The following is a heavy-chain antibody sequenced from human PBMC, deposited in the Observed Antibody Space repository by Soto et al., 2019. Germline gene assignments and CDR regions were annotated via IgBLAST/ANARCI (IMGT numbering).Heavy chain of an antibody. D-gene: IGHD5-18*01. CDR3: AKVRVRYSYGEYYFDY. V-gene: IGHV3-30*18. Sequence: GGSLRLSCAASGFTFSSYGMHWVRQAPGKGLEWVAVISYGGSNKYYADSVKGRFTISRDNSKNTLYLQMNSLRAEDTAVYYCAKVRVRYSYGEYYFDYWGQGTLVTVSS. CDR1: GFTFSSYG. J-gene: IGHJ4*02. CDR2: ISYGGSNK.